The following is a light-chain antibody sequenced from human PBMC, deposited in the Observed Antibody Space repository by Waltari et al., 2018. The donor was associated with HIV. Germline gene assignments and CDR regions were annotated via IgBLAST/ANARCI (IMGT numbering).Light chain of an antibody. V-gene: IGKV1-39*01. J-gene: IGKJ2*02. CDR2: AAS. CDR3: QQSYMTPRT. CDR1: QIISSY. Sequence: DIQMTQAPRSLAASVGDRVTITCRAGQIISSYLNWYRHKPGKVPELLIYAASSLQSGVPSRFSGSGSDTDFTLTITSLQPEDVATHYCQQSYMTPRTFGQGTKREIK.